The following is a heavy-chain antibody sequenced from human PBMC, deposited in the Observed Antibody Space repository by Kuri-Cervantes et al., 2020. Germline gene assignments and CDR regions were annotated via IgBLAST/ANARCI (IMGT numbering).Heavy chain of an antibody. CDR2: IDWDDDK. CDR3: ARTSGDILTGAFDY. J-gene: IGHJ4*02. CDR1: GFSLSNVRMG. D-gene: IGHD3-9*01. V-gene: IGHV2-70*04. Sequence: SGPTLVKPTETLTLTCTVSGFSLSNVRMGVSWIRQPPGKALEWLARIDWDDDKFYSTSLKTRLTISKDTSKNQVVLTMTNMDPVDTATYYCARTSGDILTGAFDYWGQGTLVTVSS.